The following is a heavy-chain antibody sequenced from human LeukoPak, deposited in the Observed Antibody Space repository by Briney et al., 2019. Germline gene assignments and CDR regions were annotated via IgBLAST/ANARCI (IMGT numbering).Heavy chain of an antibody. D-gene: IGHD3-16*01. V-gene: IGHV1-2*02. CDR2: INPNSGGT. CDR3: AREWGPYMDV. CDR1: GYTFTGYY. Sequence: ASMTVSCQAFGYTFTGYYMHWVRQAPGQGLEWMGWINPNSGGTNYAQKFQGRVTMTRDTSISTAYMELSRLRSDDTAVYYCAREWGPYMDVWGKGTTVTISS. J-gene: IGHJ6*03.